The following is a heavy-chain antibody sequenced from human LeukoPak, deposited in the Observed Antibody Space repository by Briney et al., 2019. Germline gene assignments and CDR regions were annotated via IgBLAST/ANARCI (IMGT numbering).Heavy chain of an antibody. CDR2: IYSGGST. V-gene: IGHV3-66*02. J-gene: IGHJ3*02. CDR3: ARGVVPAAMGHDAFDI. D-gene: IGHD2-2*01. CDR1: GFTVSSNY. Sequence: GGSLRLSCAASGFTVSSNYMSWVRQAPGRGLEWVSVIYSGGSTYYADSVKGRFTISRDNSKNTLYLQMNSLRAEDAAVYYCARGVVPAAMGHDAFDIWGQGTMVTVSS.